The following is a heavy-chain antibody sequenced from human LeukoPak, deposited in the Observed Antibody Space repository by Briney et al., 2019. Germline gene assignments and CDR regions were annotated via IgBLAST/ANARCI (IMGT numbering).Heavy chain of an antibody. CDR2: INDSGST. CDR3: ARGSYDSSGYYWFDP. Sequence: SETLSLTCAVYGGSFSDYYWSWIRPPPGKGLEWIVEINDSGSTNYNPSLKSRVTISVDTSKSQCSLKLSSVTAADTAVYYCARGSYDSSGYYWFDPWGQGTLVTVSS. D-gene: IGHD3-22*01. J-gene: IGHJ5*02. V-gene: IGHV4-34*01. CDR1: GGSFSDYY.